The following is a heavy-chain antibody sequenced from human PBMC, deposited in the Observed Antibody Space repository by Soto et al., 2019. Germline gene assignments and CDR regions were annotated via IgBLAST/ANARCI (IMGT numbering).Heavy chain of an antibody. J-gene: IGHJ6*02. Sequence: SETLSLTCAVYGGSFSGYYWSWIRQPPGKGLEWIGEINHSGSTNYNPSLKSRVTISVDTSKNQFSLKLSSVTAADTAVYYCARGLRRGSSWYTHYYYYGMDVWGQGTTVTVSS. CDR2: INHSGST. CDR3: ARGLRRGSSWYTHYYYYGMDV. V-gene: IGHV4-34*01. D-gene: IGHD6-13*01. CDR1: GGSFSGYY.